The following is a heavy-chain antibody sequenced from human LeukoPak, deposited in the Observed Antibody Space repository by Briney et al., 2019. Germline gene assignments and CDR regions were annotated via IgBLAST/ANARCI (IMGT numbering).Heavy chain of an antibody. J-gene: IGHJ4*02. CDR2: IKQDGSEK. D-gene: IGHD1-26*01. CDR3: ARGKSGSYGTKGY. CDR1: GFTFSIYW. V-gene: IGHV3-7*01. Sequence: GGSLRLSCVASGFTFSIYWMSWVRQAPGKGLECVADIKQDGSEKYYVESVKGRFTISRDNAKNSLYLQMNSLRVEDTAVYYCARGKSGSYGTKGYWGRGTLVTVSS.